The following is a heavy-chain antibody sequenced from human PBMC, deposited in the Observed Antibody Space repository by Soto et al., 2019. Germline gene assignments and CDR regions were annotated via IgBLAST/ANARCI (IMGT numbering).Heavy chain of an antibody. CDR3: ARGGKERFRGSGMDV. J-gene: IGHJ6*02. Sequence: QVQLVQSGAEVKKPGTSVKVSCKVSGGTFSSYAISWVRQAPGQGLEWMGEIISIFGTAMYAQKFQGRVTIIADESASTAYMELSGLRSDDTAVSYCARGGKERFRGSGMDVWGQGTTVTVSS. CDR1: GGTFSSYA. D-gene: IGHD1-1*01. V-gene: IGHV1-69*01. CDR2: IISIFGTA.